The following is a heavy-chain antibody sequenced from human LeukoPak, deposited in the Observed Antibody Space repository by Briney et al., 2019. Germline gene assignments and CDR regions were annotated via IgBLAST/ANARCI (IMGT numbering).Heavy chain of an antibody. CDR1: GGSFSGYY. J-gene: IGHJ6*02. D-gene: IGHD1-1*01. Sequence: KTSETLSLTCAVYGGSFSGYYWSWIRQPPGKGLEWIGEINHSGSTNYNPSLKSRVTISVGTSKNQFSLKLSSVTAADTAVYYCTTGTTSPDYYYYGMDVWGQGTTVTVSS. V-gene: IGHV4-34*01. CDR2: INHSGST. CDR3: TTGTTSPDYYYYGMDV.